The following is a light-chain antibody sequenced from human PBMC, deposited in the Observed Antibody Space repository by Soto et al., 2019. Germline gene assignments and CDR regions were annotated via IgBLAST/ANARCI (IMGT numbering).Light chain of an antibody. CDR2: VAS. J-gene: IGKJ4*01. Sequence: EILLTQSPATLSLSLGERATFSCRASQTVISCLAWYQQKPGKAPRLLIYVASNRASGIPGRFSGSGSGTDFTLAISSLEPEDFAVYYCQQRSSTPLTFGGGTKVDIK. CDR3: QQRSSTPLT. V-gene: IGKV3-11*01. CDR1: QTVISC.